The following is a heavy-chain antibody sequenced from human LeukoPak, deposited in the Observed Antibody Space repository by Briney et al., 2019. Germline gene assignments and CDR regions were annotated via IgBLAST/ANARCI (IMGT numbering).Heavy chain of an antibody. V-gene: IGHV3-7*01. CDR2: IKQDGSEK. D-gene: IGHD2/OR15-2a*01. Sequence: GGSLRLSCAASGFTFSSYWMSWVRQAPGKGLEWVANIKQDGSEKYYVDSVKGRFTISRDNAKNSLYLQMNSLRGDDTAVYYCAKDGTSYYYIYYWGQGTLVTVSS. CDR3: AKDGTSYYYIYY. J-gene: IGHJ4*02. CDR1: GFTFSSYW.